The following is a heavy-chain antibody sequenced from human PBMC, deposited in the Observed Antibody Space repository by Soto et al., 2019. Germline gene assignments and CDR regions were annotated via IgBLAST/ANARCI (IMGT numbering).Heavy chain of an antibody. V-gene: IGHV1-3*01. J-gene: IGHJ4*02. CDR2: INAGNGNT. CDR3: ARDPSGAIRPYFDY. CDR1: GYTFTSYA. Sequence: QVQLVQSGAEVKKPGASVKVSCKASGYTFTSYAMHWVRQAPGQRLEWMGWINAGNGNTKYSQKFQGRVTITRDTSASTAYMELSSLRSEDTAVYYCARDPSGAIRPYFDYWGQGTLGTVSS. D-gene: IGHD1-26*01.